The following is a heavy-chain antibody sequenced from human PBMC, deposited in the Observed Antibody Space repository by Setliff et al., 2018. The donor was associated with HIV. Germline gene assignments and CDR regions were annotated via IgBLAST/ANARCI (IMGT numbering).Heavy chain of an antibody. D-gene: IGHD3-16*02. J-gene: IGHJ4*02. CDR1: GASISDNTYS. V-gene: IGHV4-39*01. CDR3: ARLKIYVGTSKLSTFMRGVARKYYFES. CDR2: FYFGGNT. Sequence: PSETLSLTCGVSGASISDNTYSWGWVRQPPGQGLEWLGSFYFGGNTHYNPSLKSRLTISVDTSTNQFSLRVTSVTAADTAIYYCARLKIYVGTSKLSTFMRGVARKYYFESWGQGKLVTVSS.